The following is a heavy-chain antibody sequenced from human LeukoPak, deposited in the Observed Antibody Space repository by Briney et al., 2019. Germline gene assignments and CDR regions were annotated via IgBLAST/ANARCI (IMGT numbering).Heavy chain of an antibody. V-gene: IGHV4-30-2*01. Sequence: SQTLSLTCTVSGGSISSGGYYWSWIRQHPGKGLEWIGYIYHSGSTYYNPSLKSRVTISVDRSKNQFSLKLSSVTAADTTVYYCARRGESNLIDYWGQGTLVTVSS. CDR1: GGSISSGGYY. CDR2: IYHSGST. J-gene: IGHJ4*02. CDR3: ARRGESNLIDY. D-gene: IGHD3-16*01.